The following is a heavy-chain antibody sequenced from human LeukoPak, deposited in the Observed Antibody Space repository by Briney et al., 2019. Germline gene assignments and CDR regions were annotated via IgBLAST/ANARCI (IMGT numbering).Heavy chain of an antibody. V-gene: IGHV4-61*01. J-gene: IGHJ6*02. CDR1: GGSVNSGSYY. Sequence: SETLSLTCTVSGGSVNSGSYYWNWIRQPPGKGLEWIGYIYYSGSTNYNPSLKSRVTISVDTSKNQFSLKLSSVTAADTAVYYCARGHPGYSSSWFPYYYYYYGMDVWGQGTTVTVSS. CDR2: IYYSGST. D-gene: IGHD6-13*01. CDR3: ARGHPGYSSSWFPYYYYYYGMDV.